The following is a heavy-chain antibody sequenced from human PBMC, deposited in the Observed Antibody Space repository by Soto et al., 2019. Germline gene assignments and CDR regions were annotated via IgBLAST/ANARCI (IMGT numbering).Heavy chain of an antibody. CDR3: ARDVDTAIPQFDP. V-gene: IGHV1-69*06. CDR2: IIPIFGTA. J-gene: IGHJ5*02. Sequence: GASVKVSCTASGCTFSSYAISWVRHAPGQGLEWMGGIIPIFGTANYAQKFQGRVTITADKSTSTAYMELSSLRSEDTAVYYCARDVDTAIPQFDPWGQGTLVTVSS. CDR1: GCTFSSYA. D-gene: IGHD5-18*01.